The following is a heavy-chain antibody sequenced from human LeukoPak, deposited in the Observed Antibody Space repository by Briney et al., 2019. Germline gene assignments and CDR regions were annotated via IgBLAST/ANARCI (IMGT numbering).Heavy chain of an antibody. CDR1: GGSISSGSYY. V-gene: IGHV4-31*03. J-gene: IGHJ4*02. Sequence: SETLSLTCTVSGGSISSGSYYWNWIRQHPGKGLEWIGYIHYSGSTYYSPSLKSRVTISLDTSKTQFSLKLSSVAAADTAVYYCARALSGDYAWLDYWGQGTLVTVSS. CDR2: IHYSGST. CDR3: ARALSGDYAWLDY. D-gene: IGHD4-17*01.